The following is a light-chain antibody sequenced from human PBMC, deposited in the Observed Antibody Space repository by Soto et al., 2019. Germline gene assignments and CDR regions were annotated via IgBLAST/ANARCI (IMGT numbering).Light chain of an antibody. CDR3: LQYHNLWA. CDR1: QNIYSN. J-gene: IGKJ4*01. V-gene: IGKV3-15*01. Sequence: IVMTQSPATLSVSPGERATLSCRASQNIYSNIAWYQQGPGQAPRLLIYRASTRAPGVPARFSGSGSGTDLTLTISSLQSEDFAVYSCLQYHNLWAFGRGTQVEIK. CDR2: RAS.